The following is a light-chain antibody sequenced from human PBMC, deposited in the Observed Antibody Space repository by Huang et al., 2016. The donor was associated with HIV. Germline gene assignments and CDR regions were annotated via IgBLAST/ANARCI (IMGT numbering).Light chain of an antibody. J-gene: IGKJ4*01. CDR2: GAS. CDR1: QSIGTH. V-gene: IGKV3-15*01. Sequence: IILTQSPATLSVSPGEGATLSCRASQSIGTHLAWYQQGPGQAPRLLVYGASTRATGVPVRFSGSGSGTQFNLTLSSLQSEDFATYYCQHYSNWPPLTFDGGTKVDI. CDR3: QHYSNWPPLT.